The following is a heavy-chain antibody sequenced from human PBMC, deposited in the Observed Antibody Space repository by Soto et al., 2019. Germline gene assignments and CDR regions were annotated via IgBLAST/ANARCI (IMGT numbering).Heavy chain of an antibody. J-gene: IGHJ4*02. D-gene: IGHD1-1*01. Sequence: EVQLVESGGGLVKPGGSLRLSCAASGFTFSSYSMSWVRQAPGKGLEWVSSISGTSTYIYYADSVRGRFTISRDNAKHSLYLQTNSLRPEDTAVYYCARGATTGPLDYFEYWGQGTLVTVSS. CDR2: ISGTSTYI. V-gene: IGHV3-21*01. CDR1: GFTFSSYS. CDR3: ARGATTGPLDYFEY.